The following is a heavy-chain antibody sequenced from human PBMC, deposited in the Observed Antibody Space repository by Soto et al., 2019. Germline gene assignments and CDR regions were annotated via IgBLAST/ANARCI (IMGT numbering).Heavy chain of an antibody. J-gene: IGHJ4*02. CDR1: GFTFSDYY. CDR2: IYSAGSYP. CDR3: ARVGFRQQVVSMGFARYYDX. V-gene: IGHV3-11*06. D-gene: IGHD6-13*01. Sequence: KAGGSLRLSFAASGFTFSDYYLSWIRQAPGKGLEWVSYIYSAGSYPKYADSVKGRFTISRDNAKNSVYLQMNSLTVEDTAVYYCARVGFRQQVVSMGFARYYDXWGQGTLFTVSX.